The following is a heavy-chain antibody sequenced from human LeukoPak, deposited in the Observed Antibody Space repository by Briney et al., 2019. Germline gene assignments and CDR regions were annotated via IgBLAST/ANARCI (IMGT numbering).Heavy chain of an antibody. V-gene: IGHV3-23*01. Sequence: GGSLRLSCAASGFTFSNYAMSWVRQAPGKGLEWVSAISGSGGSTYYADSVKGRFTISRDNSKNTLYLQMNSLRAEDMAVYYCARGGWRGLDGYFDLWGRGTLVTVSS. D-gene: IGHD6-19*01. J-gene: IGHJ2*01. CDR1: GFTFSNYA. CDR3: ARGGWRGLDGYFDL. CDR2: ISGSGGST.